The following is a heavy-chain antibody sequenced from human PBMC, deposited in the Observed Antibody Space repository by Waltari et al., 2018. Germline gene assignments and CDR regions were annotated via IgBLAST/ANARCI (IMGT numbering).Heavy chain of an antibody. V-gene: IGHV4-34*01. Sequence: QVQLQQWGAGLLKPSETLSLTCAVYGGSFSGYYWSWIRQPPGKGLEWIGEINHSGSTNYNPSLKSRVTISVDTSKNQFSLKLSSVTAADTAVYYCARHYGSGSPYYFDYWGQGTLVTVPS. CDR3: ARHYGSGSPYYFDY. CDR1: GGSFSGYY. D-gene: IGHD3-10*01. CDR2: INHSGST. J-gene: IGHJ4*02.